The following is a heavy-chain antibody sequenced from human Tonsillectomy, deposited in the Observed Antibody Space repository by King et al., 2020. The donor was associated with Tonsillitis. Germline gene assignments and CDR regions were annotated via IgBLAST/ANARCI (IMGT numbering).Heavy chain of an antibody. CDR3: TRQDDDNITADALDI. D-gene: IGHD5-24*01. Sequence: VQLVESGAEVKKPGESLRISCKGSGYSFSSYWITWVRQMPGKGLEWMGMSDPRDFYTNYSPSFQGHVTISTDKSINTAYLQWSSLNASDNAMYYCTRQDDDNITADALDIWGQGTKVTVSS. V-gene: IGHV5-10-1*03. CDR1: GYSFSSYW. CDR2: SDPRDFYT. J-gene: IGHJ3*02.